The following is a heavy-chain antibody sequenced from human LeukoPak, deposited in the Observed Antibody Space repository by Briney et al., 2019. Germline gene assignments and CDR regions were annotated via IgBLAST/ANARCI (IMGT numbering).Heavy chain of an antibody. CDR1: DFTSNY. CDR2: INPNGWST. CDR3: ARTRASWDFDY. D-gene: IGHD1-26*01. V-gene: IGHV1-46*01. Sequence: AASVKVSCKASDFTSNYMHWVRQAPGQGLEWMGIINPNGWSTKYAQQFQGRVTMTWDTSTSTVYMELSSLRSEDTAVYYCARTRASWDFDYWGQGTLVTVSS. J-gene: IGHJ4*02.